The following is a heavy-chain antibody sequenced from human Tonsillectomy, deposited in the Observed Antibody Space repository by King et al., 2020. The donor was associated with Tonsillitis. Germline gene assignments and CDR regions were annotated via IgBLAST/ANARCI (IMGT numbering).Heavy chain of an antibody. CDR3: ARGRGSGRLYDY. Sequence: VQLQESGPGLVKPSETLSLTCNVSGDSISNYYWNWIRQSPGKGLEWIGYIHYSGSTNYNPSLKSRVTISVDTSKNPFSLKLSSVTAADTAVYYCARGRGSGRLYDYWGQGTLVTVSS. V-gene: IGHV4-59*01. CDR2: IHYSGST. CDR1: GDSISNYY. J-gene: IGHJ4*02. D-gene: IGHD1-26*01.